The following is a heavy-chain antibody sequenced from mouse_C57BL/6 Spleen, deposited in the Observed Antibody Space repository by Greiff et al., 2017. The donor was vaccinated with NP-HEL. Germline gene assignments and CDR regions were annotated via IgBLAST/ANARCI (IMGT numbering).Heavy chain of an antibody. CDR1: GYTFTSYW. D-gene: IGHD2-4*01. J-gene: IGHJ3*01. Sequence: VQLQQPGAELVKPGASVKMSCKASGYTFTSYWITWVKQRPGQGLEWIGEIYPGSGSTNYNEKFKSKATLTVDTSSSTAYMQLSSLTSEDSAVYYCAFYYDYDSSFAYWGQGTLVTVSA. CDR2: IYPGSGST. CDR3: AFYYDYDSSFAY. V-gene: IGHV1-55*01.